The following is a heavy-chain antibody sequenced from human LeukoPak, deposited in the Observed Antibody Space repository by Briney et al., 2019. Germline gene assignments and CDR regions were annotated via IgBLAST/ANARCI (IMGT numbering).Heavy chain of an antibody. J-gene: IGHJ4*02. CDR2: IHRSGSP. V-gene: IGHV4-4*02. CDR1: LDSTTSNF. CDR3: AREILGGFNPGAY. Sequence: TETLSLTCTVSLDSTTSNFWSWVRQPPGKGLEWIGEIHRSGSPNYNPSLQSRVTISIDRSRNQIVLELSSVTAADTAVYYCAREILGGFNPGAYWGQGILVTVSS. D-gene: IGHD1-14*01.